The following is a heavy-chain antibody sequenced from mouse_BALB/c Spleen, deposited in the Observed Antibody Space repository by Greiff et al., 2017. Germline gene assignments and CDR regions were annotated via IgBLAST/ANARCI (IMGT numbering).Heavy chain of an antibody. Sequence: VQLQESGPGLVAPSQSLSITCTVSGFSLTSYGVHWVRQPPGKGLEWLGVIWAGGSTNYNSALMSRLSISKDNSKSQVFLKMNSLQTDDTAMYYCARGADSSGYVDYAMDYWGQGTSVTVSS. CDR3: ARGADSSGYVDYAMDY. CDR2: IWAGGST. V-gene: IGHV2-9*02. J-gene: IGHJ4*01. CDR1: GFSLTSYG. D-gene: IGHD3-2*01.